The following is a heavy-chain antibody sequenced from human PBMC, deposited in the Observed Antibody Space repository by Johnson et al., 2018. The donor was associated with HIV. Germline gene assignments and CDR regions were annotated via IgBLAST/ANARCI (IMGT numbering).Heavy chain of an antibody. J-gene: IGHJ3*02. Sequence: VQLVESGGGVVRPGGSLRLSCAASGFTFDDYDMTWVRQGPGKGLEWVYHINWNGGTTGYADSVMGRFTISRANAKNSLYLQMNCLRAEDTALYYCARVGGYSSSSGGNYPKVRSPAFDIWGQGTMVTVSS. CDR2: INWNGGTT. V-gene: IGHV3-20*04. CDR3: ARVGGYSSSSGGNYPKVRSPAFDI. D-gene: IGHD6-6*01. CDR1: GFTFDDYD.